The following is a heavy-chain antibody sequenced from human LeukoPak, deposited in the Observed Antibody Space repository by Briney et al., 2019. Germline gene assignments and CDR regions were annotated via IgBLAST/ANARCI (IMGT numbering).Heavy chain of an antibody. Sequence: GGSLRLSCAASGFTFSSYAMSWVRQAPGEGLEWVSGISGSGGSAYYADSVKGRFTISRDNSKNTLYLQMDSLRAEDTAVYYCAKGLGKATVTPLGYWGQGTLVTVSS. D-gene: IGHD4-11*01. V-gene: IGHV3-23*01. CDR1: GFTFSSYA. CDR3: AKGLGKATVTPLGY. J-gene: IGHJ4*02. CDR2: ISGSGGSA.